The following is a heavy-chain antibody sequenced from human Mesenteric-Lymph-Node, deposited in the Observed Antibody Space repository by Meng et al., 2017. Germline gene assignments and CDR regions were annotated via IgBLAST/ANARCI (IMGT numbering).Heavy chain of an antibody. CDR3: ASWYFNY. V-gene: IGHV6-1*01. J-gene: IGHJ4*02. Sequence: QVQLQQSGPGLVEPSQTLSLTCAISGDSFSSNSAAWHWIRQSPSRGLEWLGMTYYRSKWYYDYAVSVKSRITINPDTSRNQFSLQLNSVTPEDTAVYYCASWYFNYWGQGTLVTVSS. CDR2: TYYRSKWYY. CDR1: GDSFSSNSAA.